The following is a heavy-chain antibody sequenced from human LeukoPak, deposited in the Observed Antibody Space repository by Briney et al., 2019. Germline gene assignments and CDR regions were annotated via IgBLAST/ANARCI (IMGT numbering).Heavy chain of an antibody. CDR2: IYYSGST. D-gene: IGHD3-10*01. V-gene: IGHV4-59*01. CDR1: GGSISSYY. J-gene: IGHJ3*01. CDR3: ARDRGMESDAFDV. Sequence: PSETLSLTCTVSGGSISSYYWSWIRQPPGKGLEWIGYIYYSGSTNYNPSLKSRVTISVDTSKNQFSPKLSSVTAADTAVYYCARDRGMESDAFDVWGQGSMVTVSS.